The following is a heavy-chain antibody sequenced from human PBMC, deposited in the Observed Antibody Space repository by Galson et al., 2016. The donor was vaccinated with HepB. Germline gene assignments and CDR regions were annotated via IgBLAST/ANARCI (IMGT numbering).Heavy chain of an antibody. Sequence: SVKVSCKASGYSFSIYGITWVRQAPGQGLEWMGWISGNNGDTHYAQSLQGRVTMTTDPFTSTAFMDLRRLRSDDTAVYYCVRHFSPSWFGRGYYQYGMDVWGQGTTVTVSS. CDR3: VRHFSPSWFGRGYYQYGMDV. CDR1: GYSFSIYG. CDR2: ISGNNGDT. D-gene: IGHD3-10*01. V-gene: IGHV1-18*04. J-gene: IGHJ6*02.